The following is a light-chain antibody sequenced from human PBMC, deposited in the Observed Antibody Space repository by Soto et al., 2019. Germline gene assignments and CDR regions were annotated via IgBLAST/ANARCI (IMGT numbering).Light chain of an antibody. V-gene: IGKV3-15*01. CDR3: QKYNSAPWT. CDR2: GAS. J-gene: IGKJ1*01. CDR1: QTISNT. Sequence: EVVMTQSPATLSVSPGDKVSLSCRANQTISNTLAWYQQKPGQAPRLLIYGASTRATGIPARFSGSGSGTEFTLTISSLQPEDVATYYCQKYNSAPWTFGQGTKVDIK.